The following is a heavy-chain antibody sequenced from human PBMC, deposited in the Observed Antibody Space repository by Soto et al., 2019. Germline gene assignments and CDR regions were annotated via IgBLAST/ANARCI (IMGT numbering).Heavy chain of an antibody. CDR2: ISGSGGST. D-gene: IGHD2-2*01. CDR3: AKDSSRVVPTATLNNWFDP. CDR1: GFTFSSYS. V-gene: IGHV3-23*01. J-gene: IGHJ5*02. Sequence: GGSLKLSCAASGFTFSSYSMSWVPQAPGKGLELVSAISGSGGSTYYAHSVKGPFTISRDNSKNTLYLQMNSLRAEDTAVYYCAKDSSRVVPTATLNNWFDPWGQGTLVTVSS.